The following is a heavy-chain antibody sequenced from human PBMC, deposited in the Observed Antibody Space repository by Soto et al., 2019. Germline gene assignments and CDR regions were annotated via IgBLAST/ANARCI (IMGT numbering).Heavy chain of an antibody. D-gene: IGHD3-3*01. Sequence: GGSLRLSCAASGFTVSSNYMSWVRQAPGKGLEWVSVIYSGGSTYYADSVKGRFTISRHNSKNTLYLQMNSLRAEDTAVYYCARGGIGNYDFWSGYSPGAFDIWGQGTMVTVSS. J-gene: IGHJ3*02. CDR1: GFTVSSNY. CDR3: ARGGIGNYDFWSGYSPGAFDI. V-gene: IGHV3-53*04. CDR2: IYSGGST.